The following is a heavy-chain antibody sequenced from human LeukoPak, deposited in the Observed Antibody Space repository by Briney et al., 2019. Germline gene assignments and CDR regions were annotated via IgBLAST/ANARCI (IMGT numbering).Heavy chain of an antibody. J-gene: IGHJ4*02. D-gene: IGHD2-15*01. CDR1: GFVFSSYS. Sequence: GGSLRLSCAASGFVFSSYSMNWVRQAPGKGLEWVSSISGNTGLTYYADSVKGRFTISRDNAKNSLYLNSLRAEDTAVYYCVRDNPRCCGVVPANIDDYWGQGTLVTVSS. CDR2: ISGNTGLT. CDR3: VRDNPRCCGVVPANIDDY. V-gene: IGHV3-21*01.